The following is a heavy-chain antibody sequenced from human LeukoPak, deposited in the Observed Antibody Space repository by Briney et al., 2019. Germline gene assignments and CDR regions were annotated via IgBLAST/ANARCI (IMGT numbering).Heavy chain of an antibody. Sequence: PGGSLRLSCAASGFTFSSYWMNWVRQAPGKGLEWVAVIWYDGSNKYYADSVKGRFTISRDNSKNTLYLQMNSLRAEDTAVYYCARDLGPRNPIAAAGMDYWGQGTLVTVSS. D-gene: IGHD6-13*01. V-gene: IGHV3-33*08. J-gene: IGHJ4*02. CDR1: GFTFSSYW. CDR3: ARDLGPRNPIAAAGMDY. CDR2: IWYDGSNK.